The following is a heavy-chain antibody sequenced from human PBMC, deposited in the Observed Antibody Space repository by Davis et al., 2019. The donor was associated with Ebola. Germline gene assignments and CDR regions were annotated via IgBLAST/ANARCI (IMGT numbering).Heavy chain of an antibody. V-gene: IGHV1-18*01. CDR1: GYTFTSYG. D-gene: IGHD3-9*01. CDR3: ARGLRYPGWFDP. J-gene: IGHJ5*02. CDR2: ISAYNGNT. Sequence: AASVKVSCKASGYTFTSYGISWVRQAPGQGLEWMGWISAYNGNTNYAPKLQGSVTMTTDTSTSTAYMELRSLRSDDTAVYYCARGLRYPGWFDPWGQGTLVTVSS.